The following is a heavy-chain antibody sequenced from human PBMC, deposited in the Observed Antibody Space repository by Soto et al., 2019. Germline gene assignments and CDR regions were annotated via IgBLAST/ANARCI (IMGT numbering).Heavy chain of an antibody. CDR3: ARVDSSGSYFDS. V-gene: IGHV4-59*01. J-gene: IGHJ4*02. CDR1: GGSISGYH. D-gene: IGHD3-22*01. CDR2: IYYTGST. Sequence: ETLSLTCSISGGSISGYHWNWIRQTPGKGVEWIGYIYYTGSTNYNPSLKSRVTLSADTSKNQFSLKLSSVTAADTAMYYCARVDSSGSYFDSWGQGTLVTVSS.